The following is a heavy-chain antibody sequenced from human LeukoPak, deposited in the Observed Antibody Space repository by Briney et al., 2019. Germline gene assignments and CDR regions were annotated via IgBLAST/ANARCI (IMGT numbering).Heavy chain of an antibody. D-gene: IGHD6-13*01. CDR2: IYSGGST. V-gene: IGHV3-66*04. J-gene: IGHJ4*02. CDR1: EFSVGSNY. CDR3: ARLPGRAAATDY. Sequence: GGSLRLSCAASEFSVGSNYMTWVRQAPGKGLEWVSLIYSGGSTYYADSVKGRFTISRDNSKNTLYLQMNSLRAEDTAVYYCARLPGRAAATDYWGQGTLVTVSS.